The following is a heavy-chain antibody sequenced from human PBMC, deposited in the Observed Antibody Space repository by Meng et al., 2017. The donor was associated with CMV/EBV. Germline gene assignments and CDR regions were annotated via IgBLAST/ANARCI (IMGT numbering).Heavy chain of an antibody. V-gene: IGHV3-21*01. D-gene: IGHD6-13*01. J-gene: IGHJ4*02. CDR2: ISSSSSYI. CDR3: ARDLAAGTRIFDY. CDR1: GFTFSSYS. Sequence: GESLKISCAASGFTFSSYSMNWVRQAPGKGLEWVSSISSSSSYIYYADSVKGRFTISRDNAKNSLYLQMNSLRAEDTAVYYCARDLAAGTRIFDYWGQGTLVTLL.